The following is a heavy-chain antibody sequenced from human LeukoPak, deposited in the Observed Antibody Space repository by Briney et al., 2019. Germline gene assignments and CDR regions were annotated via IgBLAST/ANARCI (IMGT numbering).Heavy chain of an antibody. V-gene: IGHV3-21*04. J-gene: IGHJ1*01. CDR3: ATHRYTSSAYYFLQ. CDR2: ISTSSSYI. D-gene: IGHD6-13*01. CDR1: GFTFSSYN. Sequence: PGGSLRLSCAASGFTFSSYNMKWVRQAPGKGLEWVSSISTSSSYIYYADSVKGRFTISGDNSKNSLYLLMDSLRAEDTAMYYCATHRYTSSAYYFLQWGQGTLVTVSS.